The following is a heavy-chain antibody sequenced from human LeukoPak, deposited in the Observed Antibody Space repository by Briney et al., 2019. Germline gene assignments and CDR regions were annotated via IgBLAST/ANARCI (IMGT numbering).Heavy chain of an antibody. D-gene: IGHD1-26*01. CDR3: AREGSYFSWGNDY. Sequence: PGGSLRLSCAASGFTFSSYAMSWVRQAPGKGLEWVSAISGSGGSTYYADSVKGRFTISRDNAKNSLYLQMNSLRAEDTAVYYCAREGSYFSWGNDYWGQGTLVTVSS. J-gene: IGHJ4*02. V-gene: IGHV3-23*01. CDR1: GFTFSSYA. CDR2: ISGSGGST.